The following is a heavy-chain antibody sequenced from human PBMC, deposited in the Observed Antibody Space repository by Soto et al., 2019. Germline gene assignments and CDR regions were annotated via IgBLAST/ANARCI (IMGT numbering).Heavy chain of an antibody. CDR3: ARVTMIVATINPYYYYYGMDV. V-gene: IGHV1-69*12. Sequence: QVQLVQSGAAVKKPGSSVKVSCKASGGTFSSYAISWVRQAPGQGLEWMGGIIPIFGTANYAQKFQGRVTITADESTSTAYMELSSLRSEDTAVYYCARVTMIVATINPYYYYYGMDVWGQGTTVTVSS. CDR1: GGTFSSYA. D-gene: IGHD5-12*01. CDR2: IIPIFGTA. J-gene: IGHJ6*02.